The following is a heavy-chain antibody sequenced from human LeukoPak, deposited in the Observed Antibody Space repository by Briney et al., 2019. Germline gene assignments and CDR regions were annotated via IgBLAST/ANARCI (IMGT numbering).Heavy chain of an antibody. CDR3: AKDLPGARVPGVIGH. D-gene: IGHD3-10*01. Sequence: GGSLRLSCAASGFTFNSYWMHWVRQAPGKGLVWVSRINSDGSGTSDADFVKGRFTISRDNSKNTLYLQMNSLRAEDTAMYYCAKDLPGARVPGVIGHWGQGTLVTVSS. CDR2: INSDGSGT. J-gene: IGHJ4*02. V-gene: IGHV3-74*01. CDR1: GFTFNSYW.